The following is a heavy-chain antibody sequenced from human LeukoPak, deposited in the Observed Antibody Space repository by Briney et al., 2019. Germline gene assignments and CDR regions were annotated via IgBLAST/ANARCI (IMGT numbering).Heavy chain of an antibody. J-gene: IGHJ4*02. CDR2: ISGSGGST. CDR3: AKDPSGGYDYGGSYYFDY. V-gene: IGHV3-23*01. CDR1: GFTFSSYA. Sequence: GGSLRLSCAASGFTFSSYAMSWVRQAPGKGLEWVSAISGSGGSTYYADSVKGRFTISRDNSKNTLYLQMNSLRAEDTAVYYCAKDPSGGYDYGGSYYFDYWGQGTLVTVSS. D-gene: IGHD5-12*01.